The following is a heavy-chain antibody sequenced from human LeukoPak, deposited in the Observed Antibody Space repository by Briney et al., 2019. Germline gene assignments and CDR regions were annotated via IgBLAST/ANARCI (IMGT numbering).Heavy chain of an antibody. V-gene: IGHV4-59*08. CDR2: IYYSGST. J-gene: IGHJ4*02. Sequence: SETLSLTCTVAGGSISSYYWSWIRQPPGKGLEWIGYIYYSGSTNYNPSLKSRVTISVDTSKNQFSLKLSSVTAADTAVYYCARLSYGGGLVRPFDHWGQGTLVTVSS. CDR3: ARLSYGGGLVRPFDH. CDR1: GGSISSYY. D-gene: IGHD6-13*01.